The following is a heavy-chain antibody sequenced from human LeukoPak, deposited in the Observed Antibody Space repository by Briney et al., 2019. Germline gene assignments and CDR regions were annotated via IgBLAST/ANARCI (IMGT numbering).Heavy chain of an antibody. J-gene: IGHJ4*02. Sequence: GGSLRLSCAPSGFTFSLYGIHWVRQAPGKGLEWVAFIQNDGSNKYYADSVKGRFTISRDNSKNTLYLQMNSLRPDDTAMYYCAKDRIVLVTATFDYWGQGTLVTVSS. D-gene: IGHD2-21*02. CDR2: IQNDGSNK. CDR1: GFTFSLYG. V-gene: IGHV3-30*02. CDR3: AKDRIVLVTATFDY.